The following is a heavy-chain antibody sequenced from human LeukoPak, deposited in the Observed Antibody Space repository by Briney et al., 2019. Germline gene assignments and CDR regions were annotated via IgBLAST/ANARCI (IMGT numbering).Heavy chain of an antibody. CDR3: AKRGIVVVIEPKFDY. CDR1: GFTFSSYA. D-gene: IGHD3-22*01. Sequence: QAGGSLRLSCAASGFTFSSYAMSWVRQAPGKGLEWVSAISGSGGSTYYADSVKGRFTISRDNSKNTLYLQMNSLRAEDTAVYYCAKRGIVVVIEPKFDYWGQGTLVTVSS. J-gene: IGHJ4*02. CDR2: ISGSGGST. V-gene: IGHV3-23*01.